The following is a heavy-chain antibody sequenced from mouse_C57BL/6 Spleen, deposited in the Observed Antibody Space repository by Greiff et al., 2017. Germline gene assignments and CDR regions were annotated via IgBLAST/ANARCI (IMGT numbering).Heavy chain of an antibody. CDR2: ISSGSSTI. CDR1: GFTFSDYG. V-gene: IGHV5-17*01. CDR3: ASPPSHYSNYAGYFDV. D-gene: IGHD2-5*01. J-gene: IGHJ1*03. Sequence: EVKLMESGGGLVKPGGSLKLSCAASGFTFSDYGMHWVRQAPEKGLEWVAYISSGSSTIYYADTVKGRFTISRDNAKNTLFLQMTSLRSEATAMYYCASPPSHYSNYAGYFDVWGTGTTVTVSS.